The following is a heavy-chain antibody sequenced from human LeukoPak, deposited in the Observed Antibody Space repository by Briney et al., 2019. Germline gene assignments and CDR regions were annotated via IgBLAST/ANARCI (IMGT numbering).Heavy chain of an antibody. CDR3: ASLRYGSGSYSLDY. D-gene: IGHD3-10*01. Sequence: ASVKVSCKASGYTFTSYGISWVRQAPGQGLEWMGWISAYNGNTNYAQKPQGRVTMTTDTSTSTAYMELRSLRSDNTAVYYCASLRYGSGSYSLDYWGQGTLVTVSS. CDR2: ISAYNGNT. V-gene: IGHV1-18*01. J-gene: IGHJ4*02. CDR1: GYTFTSYG.